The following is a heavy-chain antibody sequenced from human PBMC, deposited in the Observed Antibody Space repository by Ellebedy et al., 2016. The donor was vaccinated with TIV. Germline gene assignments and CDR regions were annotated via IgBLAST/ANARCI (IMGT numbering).Heavy chain of an antibody. CDR3: ARHTKGAMDV. D-gene: IGHD2-8*01. V-gene: IGHV5-51*01. CDR2: IYPEDSDI. Sequence: GESLKISXKASGYKFTTYRIAWVRQMPGKGLEWMGVIYPEDSDIRYNQSFQGHVTISTDNSISVAYLQWNSLKASDTAMYYCARHTKGAMDVWGQGTTVTVSS. CDR1: GYKFTTYR. J-gene: IGHJ6*02.